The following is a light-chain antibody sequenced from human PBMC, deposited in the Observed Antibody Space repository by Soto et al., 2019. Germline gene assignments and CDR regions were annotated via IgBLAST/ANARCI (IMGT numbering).Light chain of an antibody. Sequence: DIQMTQSPSSLSASVGDRVTITCRASQSISSYLNWYQQKPGKAPKLLIYDASNLESGVPSRFSGSGSGTEFTLTISNLQPDDFATYYCQQYENYWTFGQGTTGDIK. J-gene: IGKJ1*01. CDR3: QQYENYWT. CDR2: DAS. V-gene: IGKV1-5*01. CDR1: QSISSY.